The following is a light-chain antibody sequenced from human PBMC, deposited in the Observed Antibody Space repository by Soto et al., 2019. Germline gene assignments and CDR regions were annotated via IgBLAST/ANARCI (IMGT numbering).Light chain of an antibody. CDR2: GNS. CDR1: SSNIGAGYD. J-gene: IGLJ1*01. CDR3: QSYDSSLSGYV. V-gene: IGLV1-40*01. Sequence: QPVLTQPPSVSGAPGQRVTISCTGSSSNIGAGYDVHWYQQLPGTAPKVLIYGNSNRPSGVPDRFSGSKSGTSASLAITGLQAEDEADYYCQSYDSSLSGYVFGTGTKPPS.